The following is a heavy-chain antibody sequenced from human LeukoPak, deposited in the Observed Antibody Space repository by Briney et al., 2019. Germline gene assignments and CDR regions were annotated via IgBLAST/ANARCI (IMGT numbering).Heavy chain of an antibody. J-gene: IGHJ4*02. CDR1: GFTFSDYY. V-gene: IGHV3-11*01. CDR2: ISSSGSTI. CDR3: ATGDSSGYPIDY. Sequence: TGGSLRLSCAASGFTFSDYYMSWIRQAPGKGLEWVSYISSSGSTIYYADSVKGRSTISRDNAKNSLYLQMNSLRAEDTAVYYCATGDSSGYPIDYWGQGTLVTVSS. D-gene: IGHD3-22*01.